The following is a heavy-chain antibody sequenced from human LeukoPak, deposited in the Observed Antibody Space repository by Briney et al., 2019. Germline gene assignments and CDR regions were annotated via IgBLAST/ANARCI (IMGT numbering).Heavy chain of an antibody. CDR3: ARMPCTGGGGCSIPIGASQF. CDR2: ISTTSRYI. Sequence: GGSLRLSCAASGFTFSTYDMNWVRQAPGKGLEWVSSISTTSRYIYYADSVRGRFTISRDNARNSLYPQMNSLRAEDTALYYCARMPCTGGGGCSIPIGASQFWGQGTMVTVSS. CDR1: GFTFSTYD. J-gene: IGHJ3*01. V-gene: IGHV3-21*01. D-gene: IGHD2-8*02.